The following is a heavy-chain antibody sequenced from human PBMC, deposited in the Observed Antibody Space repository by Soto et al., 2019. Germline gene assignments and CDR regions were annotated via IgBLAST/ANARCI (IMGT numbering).Heavy chain of an antibody. V-gene: IGHV4-39*01. D-gene: IGHD6-13*01. Sequence: PSETLSLTCTVSGGSISSPNFYWSWIRQHPGKGLEWIGHIYYNGTTYYNPTLKSRVTISVDTSKNQFSLKLSSVTAADTAVYYCARHQSHSSSYVDPWGQGTLVTVSS. CDR3: ARHQSHSSSYVDP. CDR2: IYYNGTT. CDR1: GGSISSPNFY. J-gene: IGHJ5*02.